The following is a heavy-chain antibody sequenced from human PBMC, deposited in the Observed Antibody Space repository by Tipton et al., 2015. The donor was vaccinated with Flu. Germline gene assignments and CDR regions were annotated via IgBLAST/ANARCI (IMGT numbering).Heavy chain of an antibody. CDR2: IYYSGST. V-gene: IGHV4-59*08. Sequence: TLSLTCTVSGGSISSYYWSWIRQPPGKGLEWIGYIYYSGSTNYNPSLKSRVTISVGTSKNQFSLKLSSVTAADTAVYYCARREGSSGWFGMDVWGQGTTVTVSS. CDR1: GGSISSYY. CDR3: ARREGSSGWFGMDV. D-gene: IGHD6-19*01. J-gene: IGHJ6*02.